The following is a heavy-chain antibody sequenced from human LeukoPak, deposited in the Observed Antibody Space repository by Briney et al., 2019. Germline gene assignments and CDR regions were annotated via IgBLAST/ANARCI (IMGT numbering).Heavy chain of an antibody. CDR2: IYSGGST. D-gene: IGHD2-2*01. CDR1: GFTVSSNY. CDR3: AKDWGQVPASISGH. Sequence: GGSLRLSCAASGFTVSSNYMSWVRQAPGKGLEWVSVIYSGGSTYYADSVKGRFTISRDTSRNTLFLQMNSLRTEDTAVYYCAKDWGQVPASISGHWGQGTLVTVSS. V-gene: IGHV3-53*05. J-gene: IGHJ1*01.